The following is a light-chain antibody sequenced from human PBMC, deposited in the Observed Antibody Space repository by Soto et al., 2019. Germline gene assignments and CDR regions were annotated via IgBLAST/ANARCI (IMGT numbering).Light chain of an antibody. Sequence: IQMTQSPSTLSASVGDRVTITCRASQSVSSWLAWYQQKPGKAPKLLIYDASSLESGVPSRFSGSGSGTEFTLTISSLQPDDVATYYCQQYNSYPMYTFGQGTKLEIK. CDR3: QQYNSYPMYT. CDR2: DAS. CDR1: QSVSSW. V-gene: IGKV1-5*01. J-gene: IGKJ2*01.